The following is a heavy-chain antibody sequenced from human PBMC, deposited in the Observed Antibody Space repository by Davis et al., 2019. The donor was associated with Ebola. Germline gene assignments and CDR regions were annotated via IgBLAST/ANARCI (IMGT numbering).Heavy chain of an antibody. V-gene: IGHV3-23*01. CDR3: AKDNRNIWSEV. D-gene: IGHD2/OR15-2a*01. J-gene: IGHJ3*01. CDR2: GTSADT. CDR1: GVIFSTYG. Sequence: GGSLRLSCSASGVIFSTYGMSWVRQAPGKGLEWVSTYGTSADTYYADSVKGRFTISRDNSKNTLYLQMNGLRVEDTAIYYCAKDNRNIWSEVWGQGTMVTVSS.